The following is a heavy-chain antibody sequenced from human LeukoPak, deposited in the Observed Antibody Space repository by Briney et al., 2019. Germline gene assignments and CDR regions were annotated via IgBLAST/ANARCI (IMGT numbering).Heavy chain of an antibody. CDR1: GYTFSDYY. CDR3: ARDKASGPGSYYTLDV. V-gene: IGHV1-2*02. CDR2: INPKSGDT. Sequence: GASVRVSCKASGYTFSDYYMHWVRQAPGQGLEWMGWINPKSGDTNYAQNFQGRVTMTRDTSIRTAYMEMSSLGYDDTAVYFCARDKASGPGSYYTLDVWGQGTTVTVSS. D-gene: IGHD3-10*01. J-gene: IGHJ6*02.